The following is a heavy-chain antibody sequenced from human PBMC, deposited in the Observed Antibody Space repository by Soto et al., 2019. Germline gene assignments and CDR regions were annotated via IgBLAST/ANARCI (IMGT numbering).Heavy chain of an antibody. V-gene: IGHV4-34*01. Sequence: SETLSLTCAVYGGSFSGYYWSWIRQPPGKGLEWIGEINHSGSTNYNPSLKSRVTISVDTSKNQFSLKLSSVTAADTAVYYCARGGPVLRYFDWLSSGGFDPWGQGTLFTVS. D-gene: IGHD3-9*01. CDR3: ARGGPVLRYFDWLSSGGFDP. CDR1: GGSFSGYY. J-gene: IGHJ5*02. CDR2: INHSGST.